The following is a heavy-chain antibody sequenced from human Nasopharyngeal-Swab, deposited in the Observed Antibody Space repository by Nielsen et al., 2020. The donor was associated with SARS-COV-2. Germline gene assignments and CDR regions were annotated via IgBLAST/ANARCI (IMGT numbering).Heavy chain of an antibody. CDR2: IRYDGSNK. Sequence: GESLKISCAASGFTFSSYGMHWVRQAPGKGLEWVAVIRYDGSNKYYADSVKGRFTISRDNSKNTLYLQMNSLRAEDTAVYYCARDGLDAPYSSSRIIDPWGQGTLVTVSS. CDR1: GFTFSSYG. V-gene: IGHV3-33*01. CDR3: ARDGLDAPYSSSRIIDP. J-gene: IGHJ5*02. D-gene: IGHD6-13*01.